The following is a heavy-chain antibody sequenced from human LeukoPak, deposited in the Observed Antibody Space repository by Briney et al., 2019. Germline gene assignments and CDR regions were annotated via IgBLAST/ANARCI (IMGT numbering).Heavy chain of an antibody. D-gene: IGHD2-15*01. Sequence: GGSLRLSCSASGFTFSTYAMHWVRQAPGKGLEYVSGISSNGGTTYYADSVKGRFTISKDNSKNTLYLQMNSLRAEDTAVYYCAKDGYCSGGSCYYYYGMDVWGQGTTVAVSS. CDR1: GFTFSTYA. CDR2: ISSNGGTT. J-gene: IGHJ6*02. CDR3: AKDGYCSGGSCYYYYGMDV. V-gene: IGHV3-64*04.